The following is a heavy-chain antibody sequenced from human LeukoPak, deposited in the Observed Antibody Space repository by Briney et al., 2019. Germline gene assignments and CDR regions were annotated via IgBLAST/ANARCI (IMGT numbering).Heavy chain of an antibody. CDR2: ISGSGGST. Sequence: GGSLRLSCAASGFTFSNYAMSWVRQAPGKGLEWVSAISGSGGSTYYADSVKGRFTISRDNSKNTLYLQMNSLRAEDTAVYYCAKFQVGDTAMVTSGVSDYWGQGTLVTVSS. V-gene: IGHV3-23*01. J-gene: IGHJ4*02. D-gene: IGHD5-18*01. CDR1: GFTFSNYA. CDR3: AKFQVGDTAMVTSGVSDY.